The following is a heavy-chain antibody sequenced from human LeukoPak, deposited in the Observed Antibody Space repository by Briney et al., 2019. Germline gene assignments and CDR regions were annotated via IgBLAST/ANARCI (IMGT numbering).Heavy chain of an antibody. CDR3: VRDGDAYNFDF. J-gene: IGHJ4*02. CDR2: ISYDGSNK. D-gene: IGHD5-24*01. V-gene: IGHV3-30*03. Sequence: PGRSLRLSCAASGFTFSSYGMHWVRQAPGKGLEWVAVISYDGSNKYYADSVKGRFTISRDNARNTLSLHMISLRAEDTAVYFCVRDGDAYNFDFWGQGVLVTVSS. CDR1: GFTFSSYG.